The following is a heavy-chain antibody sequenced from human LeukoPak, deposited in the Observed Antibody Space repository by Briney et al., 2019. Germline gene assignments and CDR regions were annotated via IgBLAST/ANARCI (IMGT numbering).Heavy chain of an antibody. D-gene: IGHD3-3*01. Sequence: SETLSLTCTVSGGSISGYYWSWIRQSPGKGLEWIGHIYYSGNSNYNPSLKSRVTMSVDTSKTQFSLKLSSVSAADTAVYFCARRGGYYDFDYWGQGTLVTVSS. CDR1: GGSISGYY. CDR2: IYYSGNS. V-gene: IGHV4-59*01. J-gene: IGHJ4*02. CDR3: ARRGGYYDFDY.